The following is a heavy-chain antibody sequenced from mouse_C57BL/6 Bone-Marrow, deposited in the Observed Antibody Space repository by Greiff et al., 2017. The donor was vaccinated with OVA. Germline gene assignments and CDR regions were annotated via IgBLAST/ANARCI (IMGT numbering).Heavy chain of an antibody. CDR1: GFSLTSYG. Sequence: QVQLKESGPGLVQPSQSLSITCTVSGFSLTSYGVHWVRQSPGKGLEWLGVIWRGGSTDYTAAFMSRLSITTDNSKSQVFFKMNSLQADDTAIYYCAKNDYYGSSTGYWGQGTLVTVSA. D-gene: IGHD1-1*01. V-gene: IGHV2-5*01. CDR3: AKNDYYGSSTGY. J-gene: IGHJ3*01. CDR2: IWRGGST.